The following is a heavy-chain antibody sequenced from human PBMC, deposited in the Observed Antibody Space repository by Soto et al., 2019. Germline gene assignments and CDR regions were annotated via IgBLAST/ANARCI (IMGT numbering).Heavy chain of an antibody. CDR3: ARDRYSSGWYALDY. J-gene: IGHJ4*02. CDR2: IWDDGSNK. D-gene: IGHD6-19*01. V-gene: IGHV3-33*01. Sequence: QVQLVESGGGVVQPGRSLRLSCAASGFTFSSYGMHWVRQAPGKGLEWVAVIWDDGSNKYYADSVKGRFTISSDNSKNALYLQTNSLRAEDTAVSYCARDRYSSGWYALDYWGQGTLVTVSS. CDR1: GFTFSSYG.